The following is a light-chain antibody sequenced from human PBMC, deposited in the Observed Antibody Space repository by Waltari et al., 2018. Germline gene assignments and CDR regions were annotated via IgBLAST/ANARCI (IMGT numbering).Light chain of an antibody. Sequence: QSALTQTASVSGSPGQSITISCTGTSSDIGSFNLVSWYQQHPGKAPNLMIYEVSQRRSGVSNRFSGSKSANTASLTISGLQAEDEADYYCCSYAGTIPFVFGTGTKVTVL. V-gene: IGLV2-23*02. CDR3: CSYAGTIPFV. CDR1: SSDIGSFNL. CDR2: EVS. J-gene: IGLJ1*01.